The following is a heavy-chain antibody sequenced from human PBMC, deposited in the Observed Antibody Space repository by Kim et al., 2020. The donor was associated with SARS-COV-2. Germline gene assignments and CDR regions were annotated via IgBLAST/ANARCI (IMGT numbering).Heavy chain of an antibody. CDR2: TT. J-gene: IGHJ4*02. Sequence: TTHYHPALKSRVTISVYTSKNQFYLKLISVTAADTAVYYCSRSLLGLLDYWGQGTLVTVSS. V-gene: IGHV4-59*01. CDR3: SRSLLGLLDY.